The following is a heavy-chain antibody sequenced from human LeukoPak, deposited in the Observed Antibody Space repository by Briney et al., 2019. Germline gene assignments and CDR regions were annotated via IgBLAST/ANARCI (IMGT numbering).Heavy chain of an antibody. CDR2: ISSSSSHI. Sequence: GGSLRLSCAASGFSFSSYSMKWVRQAPGKGLEWVSSISSSSSHIYYADSMKGRFTISRDNAKNSLYLQMNSLRAEDTAVYYCARNGGNSDFDYWGQGTLVTVSS. D-gene: IGHD4-23*01. V-gene: IGHV3-21*01. J-gene: IGHJ4*02. CDR3: ARNGGNSDFDY. CDR1: GFSFSSYS.